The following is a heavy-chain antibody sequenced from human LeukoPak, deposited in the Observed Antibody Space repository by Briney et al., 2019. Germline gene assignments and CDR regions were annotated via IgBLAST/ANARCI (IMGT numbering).Heavy chain of an antibody. D-gene: IGHD3-22*01. CDR2: IIPIFGIA. Sequence: SVKVSCKASGGTFSSYAISWVRQAPGQGLEWMGRIIPIFGIANYAQKFQGRVTITADKSTSTAYMELSSLRSEDTAVYYCATPMPYYDSSGYYSDYYYGMDVWSQGTTVTVSS. CDR1: GGTFSSYA. V-gene: IGHV1-69*04. CDR3: ATPMPYYDSSGYYSDYYYGMDV. J-gene: IGHJ6*02.